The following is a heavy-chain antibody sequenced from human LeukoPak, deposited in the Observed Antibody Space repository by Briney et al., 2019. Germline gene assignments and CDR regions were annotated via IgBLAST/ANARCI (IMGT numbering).Heavy chain of an antibody. CDR3: AGCRTTGIAAVDY. CDR2: IYPGDSDT. CDR1: GXSFTSYW. J-gene: IGHJ4*02. D-gene: IGHD6-13*01. Sequence: GESLKISCKGSGXSFTSYWSGWVRQMPGKGLEWMGIIYPGDSDTRYSPSFQGQVTISADKSISTAYLQWSSLKASDTAMYYCAGCRTTGIAAVDYWGQGTLVTVSS. V-gene: IGHV5-51*01.